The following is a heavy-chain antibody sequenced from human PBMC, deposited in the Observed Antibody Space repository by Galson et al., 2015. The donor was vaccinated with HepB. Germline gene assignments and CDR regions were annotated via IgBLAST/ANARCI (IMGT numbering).Heavy chain of an antibody. CDR1: GFTFSSYA. J-gene: IGHJ4*02. V-gene: IGHV3-64D*06. CDR2: ISSNGGST. D-gene: IGHD6-13*01. Sequence: SLRLSCAASGFTFSSYAMHWVRQAPGKGLEYVSAISSNGGSTYYADSVKGRFTISRDNSKNTLYLQMSSLRAEDTAVYYCVKDKGGSSCPGCFDYWGQGTLVTVSS. CDR3: VKDKGGSSCPGCFDY.